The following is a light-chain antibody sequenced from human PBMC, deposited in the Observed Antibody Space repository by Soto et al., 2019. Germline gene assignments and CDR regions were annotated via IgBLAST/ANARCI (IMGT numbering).Light chain of an antibody. Sequence: DIQMTQSPSSLSASVGDRVTITCRASQTIRTYVNWYQQKPRRAPKLLIYAASTLQGGVPSRFSGGGSGTEFTLTITSLQTEDFATYYCQQSYSTPQTFGQGTKVEIK. CDR3: QQSYSTPQT. J-gene: IGKJ1*01. CDR1: QTIRTY. CDR2: AAS. V-gene: IGKV1-39*01.